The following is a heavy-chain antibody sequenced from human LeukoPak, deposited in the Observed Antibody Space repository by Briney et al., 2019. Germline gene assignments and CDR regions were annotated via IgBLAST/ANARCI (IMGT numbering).Heavy chain of an antibody. V-gene: IGHV3-53*01. J-gene: IGHJ4*02. D-gene: IGHD3-22*01. CDR2: IYSGGST. CDR1: GFTVSSNY. CDR3: ARDHRGVVITTEY. Sequence: GGSLRLSCAASGFTVSSNYMSWVRQAPGKGPEWVSVIYSGGSTYYADSVKGRFTISGDNSKNTLYLQMNSLRAEDTAVYYCARDHRGVVITTEYWGQGTLVTVSS.